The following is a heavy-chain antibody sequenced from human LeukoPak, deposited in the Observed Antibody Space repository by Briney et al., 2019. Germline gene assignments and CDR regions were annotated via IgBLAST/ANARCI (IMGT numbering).Heavy chain of an antibody. V-gene: IGHV3-23*01. J-gene: IGHJ4*02. D-gene: IGHD6-19*01. Sequence: GGSLRLSCATSGFTFSTYAMSWVRQAPGKGLEWVSAISGGTGSTYYADPVKGRFTISRDNSKNTLYLQMNTLRAEDTAVYYCAKGRAAVADTDDDYWGQGTLVTVSS. CDR3: AKGRAAVADTDDDY. CDR2: ISGGTGST. CDR1: GFTFSTYA.